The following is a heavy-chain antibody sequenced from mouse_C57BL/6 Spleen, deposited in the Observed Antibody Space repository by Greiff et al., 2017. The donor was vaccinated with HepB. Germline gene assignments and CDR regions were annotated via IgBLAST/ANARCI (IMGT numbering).Heavy chain of an antibody. CDR2: INPYNGGT. D-gene: IGHD3-3*01. J-gene: IGHJ3*01. V-gene: IGHV1-19*01. CDR1: GYTFTDYY. Sequence: EVKLMESGPVLVKPGASVKMSCKASGYTFTDYYMNWVKQSHGKSLEWIGAINPYNGGTSYNQKFKGKATLTVDKSSSTAYMELNSLTSEDSAVYYCARVGGLAWFAYWGQGTLVTVSA. CDR3: ARVGGLAWFAY.